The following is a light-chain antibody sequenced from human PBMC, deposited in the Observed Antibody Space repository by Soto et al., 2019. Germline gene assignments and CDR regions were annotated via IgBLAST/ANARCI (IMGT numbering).Light chain of an antibody. CDR2: DAS. CDR3: QWRSNWAVT. V-gene: IGKV3-11*01. CDR1: QSVSRY. Sequence: EIVLTQSPATLSLSPGERATLSCRARQSVSRYLAWYPQKPGQAPRLLIYDASNRATGIPARFSGRGSGTGIKHHISRLQPQDSAGYYFQWRSNWAVTFGGGTKVDIK. J-gene: IGKJ4*01.